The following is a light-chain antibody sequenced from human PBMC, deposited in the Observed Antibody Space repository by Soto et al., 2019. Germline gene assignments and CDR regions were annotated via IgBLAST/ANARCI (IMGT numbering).Light chain of an antibody. Sequence: EIVLIQSPATLSLSPGERATLSCRASQSVGSYLAWYQHKPGQAPRLLISDASNRATGIPARFSGSGSETDFTLTISSLEPEDSAVYYCQQRSNLITFGQGTRLEI. CDR2: DAS. V-gene: IGKV3-11*01. J-gene: IGKJ5*01. CDR1: QSVGSY. CDR3: QQRSNLIT.